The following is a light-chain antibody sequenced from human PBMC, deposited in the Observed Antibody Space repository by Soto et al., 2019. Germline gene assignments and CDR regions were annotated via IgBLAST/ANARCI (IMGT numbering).Light chain of an antibody. Sequence: DIQMTQSPSTLSASVGDRVTITCRASQSISSWLAWYQQKPGKAPKLLIYKASSLESGVPSRFSGSGSGTEFTITISSLQPDDLATYYCQQYNSYPWTFGQGTKVESK. CDR2: KAS. V-gene: IGKV1-5*03. CDR1: QSISSW. J-gene: IGKJ1*01. CDR3: QQYNSYPWT.